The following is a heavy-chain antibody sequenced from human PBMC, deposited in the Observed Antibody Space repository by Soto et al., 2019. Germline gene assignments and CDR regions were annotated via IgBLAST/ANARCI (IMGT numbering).Heavy chain of an antibody. CDR3: ARKRSLDYIRWGLDP. D-gene: IGHD4-4*01. J-gene: IGHJ5*02. CDR2: INPKSDDT. CDR1: GYPFSDNQ. V-gene: IGHV1-2*02. Sequence: GASVKVSCKASGYPFSDNQIHWLRRAPGQGLEWMARINPKSDDTNYAQKFQGRVTMTRDTSIDTAYLELTGLTSDDTATYYCARKRSLDYIRWGLDPWGQGTLVTVS.